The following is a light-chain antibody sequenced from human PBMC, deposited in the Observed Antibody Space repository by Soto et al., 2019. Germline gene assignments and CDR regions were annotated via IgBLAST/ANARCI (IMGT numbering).Light chain of an antibody. CDR2: DAS. Sequence: EIVLTQSPATLSLSPWERATLSCRASQSVSSHLAWYQQKRGQAPRLLIYDASSRASGIPARFSGSGSGTDFTLTISSLEPEDFAVYYCQQGGNWPLTFGQGTRLEIK. CDR1: QSVSSH. J-gene: IGKJ5*01. CDR3: QQGGNWPLT. V-gene: IGKV3-11*01.